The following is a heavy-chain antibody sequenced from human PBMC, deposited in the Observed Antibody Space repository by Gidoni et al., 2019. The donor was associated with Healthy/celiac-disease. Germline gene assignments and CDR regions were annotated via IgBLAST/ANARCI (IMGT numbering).Heavy chain of an antibody. J-gene: IGHJ4*02. D-gene: IGHD1-26*01. V-gene: IGHV1-69*01. CDR3: ARFGVSWELYYFDY. Sequence: QVQLVQSGVEVKKPGSSVKVSCKASGGTFSSYAISWVRQAPGQGLEWMGGIIPIFGTANYAQKFQGRVTITADESTSTAYMELSSLRSEDTAVYYCARFGVSWELYYFDYWGQGTLVTVSS. CDR1: GGTFSSYA. CDR2: IIPIFGTA.